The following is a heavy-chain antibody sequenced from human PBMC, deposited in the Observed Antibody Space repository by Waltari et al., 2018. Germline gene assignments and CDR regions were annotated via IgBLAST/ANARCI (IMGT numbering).Heavy chain of an antibody. D-gene: IGHD2-2*01. CDR2: ISRSSDPI. V-gene: IGHV3-48*01. CDR1: GFPFSSYS. CDR3: ARADASSWYSFEY. Sequence: EVQLVESGGGLVQPGVSLRLSCAASGFPFSSYSMNWVRQAPWKGLEWVSYISRSSDPIFYADSVWGRFTISRDNAKNLVYLQMNSLRAEDTAVYYCARADASSWYSFEYWGQGTLVTVSS. J-gene: IGHJ4*02.